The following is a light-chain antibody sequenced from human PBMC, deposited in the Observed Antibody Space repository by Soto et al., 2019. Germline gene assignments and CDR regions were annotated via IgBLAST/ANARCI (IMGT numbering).Light chain of an antibody. CDR2: EVS. CDR1: SSDVGAYNY. J-gene: IGLJ1*01. Sequence: QSVLTQPASVSGSPGQSVTISCTGTSSDVGAYNYVSWYQLHPGKAPKLLISEVSNRPSGVSSRFSGSKSGNTASLTISGLQAEDEADYYCSSYTSSTSLPYVFGTGTKVTVL. V-gene: IGLV2-14*01. CDR3: SSYTSSTSLPYV.